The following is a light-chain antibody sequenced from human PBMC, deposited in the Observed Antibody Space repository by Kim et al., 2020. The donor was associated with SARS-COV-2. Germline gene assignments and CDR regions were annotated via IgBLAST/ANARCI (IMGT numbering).Light chain of an antibody. CDR2: GAS. J-gene: IGKJ4*01. Sequence: PGERATLSCRASQSVSSSYLAWYQQKPGQAPRLLIYGASSRATGIPDRFSGSGSGTDFTLTISRLEPEDFAVYYCQQYGSSLGSTFGGGTKLEI. CDR1: QSVSSSY. CDR3: QQYGSSLGST. V-gene: IGKV3-20*01.